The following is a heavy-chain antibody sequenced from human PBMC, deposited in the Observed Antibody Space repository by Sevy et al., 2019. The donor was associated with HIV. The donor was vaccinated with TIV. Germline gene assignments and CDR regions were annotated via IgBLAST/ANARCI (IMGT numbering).Heavy chain of an antibody. Sequence: GSLKISCTASGFTFDDYAMSWFRQAPGKGLEWVAFITRNSYEAYGGTREYAASVKGRFTISRDDSKSIAYLQMNSLKTEDTAMYYCSRALATAVTPEYYFDYWGQGTLVTVSS. D-gene: IGHD2-15*01. CDR3: SRALATAVTPEYYFDY. J-gene: IGHJ4*02. CDR1: GFTFDDYA. CDR2: ITRNSYEAYGGTR. V-gene: IGHV3-49*03.